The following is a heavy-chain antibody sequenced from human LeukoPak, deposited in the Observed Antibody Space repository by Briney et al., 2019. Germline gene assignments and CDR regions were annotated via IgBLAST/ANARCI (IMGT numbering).Heavy chain of an antibody. CDR2: IRYDGTNK. J-gene: IGHJ6*03. CDR3: AKDRDYGDYPSAYYYYMDV. D-gene: IGHD4-17*01. V-gene: IGHV3-30*02. CDR1: GFTFSTYS. Sequence: GGSLRLSCAASGFTFSTYSMNWVRQAPGKGLEWVAFIRYDGTNKWYANSVKGRFTISRDNSKNMLYPQMNSLRAEDTAVYHCAKDRDYGDYPSAYYYYMDVWGKGTTVTVSS.